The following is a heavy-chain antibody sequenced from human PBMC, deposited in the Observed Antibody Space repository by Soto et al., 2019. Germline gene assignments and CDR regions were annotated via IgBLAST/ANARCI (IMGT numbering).Heavy chain of an antibody. CDR2: INPKFGDT. CDR1: GYTFTAYY. V-gene: IGHV1-2*02. CDR3: ARNLDYYSGPGSGNGHGF. Sequence: QVQLVQSGAEVKEPGDSVRVSCEASGYTFTAYYIHWVRQAPGQGLEWMGWINPKFGDTTYAQDFQGRVSMTRDMSISTVYMELSRLTSDDTDIYYCARNLDYYSGPGSGNGHGFWGQGTTVTVFS. D-gene: IGHD3-10*01. J-gene: IGHJ6*02.